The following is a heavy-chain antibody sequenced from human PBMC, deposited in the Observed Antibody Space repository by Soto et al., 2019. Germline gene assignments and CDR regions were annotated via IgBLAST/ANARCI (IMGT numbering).Heavy chain of an antibody. Sequence: SETLSLTCTVSGGSISSYYWSWIRQPAGKGLEWIGRIYTSGSTNYNPSLKSRVIMSVDTSKNQFSLKLSSVTAADTAVYYCARGLQATKYYYYGMDVWGQGTTVTVSS. J-gene: IGHJ6*02. D-gene: IGHD3-16*01. CDR3: ARGLQATKYYYYGMDV. CDR1: GGSISSYY. CDR2: IYTSGST. V-gene: IGHV4-4*07.